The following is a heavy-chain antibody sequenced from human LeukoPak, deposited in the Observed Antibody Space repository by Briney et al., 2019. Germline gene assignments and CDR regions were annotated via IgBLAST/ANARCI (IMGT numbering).Heavy chain of an antibody. Sequence: SSETLSLTCAVYGGSFSGYYWSWIRQPPGKGLEWIGEINHSGSTNYNPSLKSRVTISVDTSKNQFSLKLSSVTAADTAVYYCARVPSNLYRKDAYYFDYWGQGTLVTVSS. J-gene: IGHJ4*02. V-gene: IGHV4-34*01. CDR1: GGSFSGYY. D-gene: IGHD1-26*01. CDR3: ARVPSNLYRKDAYYFDY. CDR2: INHSGST.